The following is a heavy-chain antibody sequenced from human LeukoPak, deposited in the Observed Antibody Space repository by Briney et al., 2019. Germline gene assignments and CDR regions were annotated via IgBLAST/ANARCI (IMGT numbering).Heavy chain of an antibody. J-gene: IGHJ6*03. CDR3: ARHVDYDILTGYYPPFYYYMDV. CDR2: IYPGDSDT. CDR1: GYSFTSYW. Sequence: GESPKISCKGSGYSFTSYWIGWVRQMPGKGLEWMGIIYPGDSDTRYSPSFQGQVTISADKSISTAYLQWSSLKASDTAMYYCARHVDYDILTGYYPPFYYYMDVWGKGTTVTVSS. V-gene: IGHV5-51*01. D-gene: IGHD3-9*01.